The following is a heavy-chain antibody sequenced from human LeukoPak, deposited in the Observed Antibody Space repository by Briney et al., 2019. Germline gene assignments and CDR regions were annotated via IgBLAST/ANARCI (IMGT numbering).Heavy chain of an antibody. V-gene: IGHV3-48*03. J-gene: IGHJ6*03. CDR1: GFTFSSYE. Sequence: HPGGSLRLSCAASGFTFSSYEMNWVRQAPGKGLEWVSYISSSGSTIYYADSVKGRFTISRDNSKNTLYLQMNSLRAEDTAVYYCAKQGRDWLRDYYYYMDVWGKGTTVTIYS. CDR3: AKQGRDWLRDYYYYMDV. CDR2: ISSSGSTI. D-gene: IGHD3-9*01.